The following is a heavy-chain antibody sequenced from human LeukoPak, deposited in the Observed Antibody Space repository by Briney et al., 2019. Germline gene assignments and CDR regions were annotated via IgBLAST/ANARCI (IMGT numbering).Heavy chain of an antibody. CDR2: ISYDGSNK. J-gene: IGHJ5*02. D-gene: IGHD2-21*01. CDR1: GFTFSSYA. Sequence: GRSLRLSCAASGFTFSSYAMHWVRQAPGKGLEWVAVISYDGSNKYYADSVKGRFTISRDNSKNTLYLQMNNLRAEDTAVYYCAKDHGDCGGDCYSSWFDPWGQGTLVTVSS. CDR3: AKDHGDCGGDCYSSWFDP. V-gene: IGHV3-30-3*01.